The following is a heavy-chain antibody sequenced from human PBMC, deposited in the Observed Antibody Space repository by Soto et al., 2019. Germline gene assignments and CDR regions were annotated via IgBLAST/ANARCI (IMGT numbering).Heavy chain of an antibody. CDR3: ARGYCISTSCQSHFDY. V-gene: IGHV3-66*01. Sequence: EVQLVESGGGLVQPGGSLRLSCAASGFTVSVNYMSWVRQAPGKGLEWVSVIYTGGSTYYADSVKGRFTISRDSSKNTLYLQMNSLRGEDTGVYCCARGYCISTSCQSHFDYWGQGTLVTVSS. J-gene: IGHJ4*02. D-gene: IGHD2-2*01. CDR1: GFTVSVNY. CDR2: IYTGGST.